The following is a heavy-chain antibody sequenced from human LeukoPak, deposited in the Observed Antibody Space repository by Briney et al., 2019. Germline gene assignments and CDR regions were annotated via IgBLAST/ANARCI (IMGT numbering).Heavy chain of an antibody. Sequence: PSQTLSLTCTVSGGSVSSGSYYWSWIRQPAGKGLEWIGRIYTSGSTNYNPSLKSRVTISVDTSRNQFSLKLSSVTAADTAVYYCARGRRDIVVVPAAMSPLPSYYYMDVWGKGTTVTVSS. CDR2: IYTSGST. CDR3: ARGRRDIVVVPAAMSPLPSYYYMDV. V-gene: IGHV4-61*02. D-gene: IGHD2-2*01. J-gene: IGHJ6*03. CDR1: GGSVSSGSYY.